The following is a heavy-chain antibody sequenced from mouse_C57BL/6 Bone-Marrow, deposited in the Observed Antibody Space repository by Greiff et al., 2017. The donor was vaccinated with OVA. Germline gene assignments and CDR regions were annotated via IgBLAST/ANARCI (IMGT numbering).Heavy chain of an antibody. CDR1: GFSFNTYA. D-gene: IGHD1-1*01. V-gene: IGHV10-1*01. CDR2: IRSKSNNYAT. J-gene: IGHJ4*01. Sequence: EVQGVESGGGLVQPKGSLKLSCAASGFSFNTYAMNWVRQAPGKGLEWVARIRSKSNNYATYYADSVKDRFTISRDDSESMLYLQMNNLKTEDTAMYYCVHLLLPMDYWGQGTSVTVSS. CDR3: VHLLLPMDY.